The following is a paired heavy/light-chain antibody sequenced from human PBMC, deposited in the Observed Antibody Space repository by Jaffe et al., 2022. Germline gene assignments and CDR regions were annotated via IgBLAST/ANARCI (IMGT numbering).Light chain of an antibody. V-gene: IGLV2-11*01. J-gene: IGLJ3*02. Sequence: QSALTQPRSVSGSPGQSVTISCTGTSSDVGGYNYVSWYQQHPGKAPKFMIYDVSKRPSGVPDRFSGSKSGNTASLTISGLQAEDEADYYCCSYAGSYTLRVFGGGTKLTVL. CDR3: CSYAGSYTLRV. CDR2: DVS. CDR1: SSDVGGYNY.
Heavy chain of an antibody. J-gene: IGHJ4*02. V-gene: IGHV4-39*01. CDR1: GGSISTTNYY. Sequence: QLQLQESGPGLVKPSETLSLTCTVSGGSISTTNYYWGWVRQPPGKGLEWIASVYYSGATYYNPSLKSRLTISVDTSKNQFSLKVTSVTAADTAVYYCANLGYCSGGNCYFDSWGQGTLVTVSS. CDR2: VYYSGAT. D-gene: IGHD2-15*01. CDR3: ANLGYCSGGNCYFDS.